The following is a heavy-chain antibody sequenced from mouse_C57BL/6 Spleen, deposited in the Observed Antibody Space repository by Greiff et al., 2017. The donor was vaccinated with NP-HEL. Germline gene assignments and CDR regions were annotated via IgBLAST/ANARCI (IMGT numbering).Heavy chain of an antibody. J-gene: IGHJ2*01. CDR1: GFTFSDYG. D-gene: IGHD2-5*01. Sequence: EVLLVESGAGLVKPGASLKLSCAASGFTFSDYGMHWVRQAPEKGLEWVAYISSGNGTIYYAATFKGRFTISTDNATNTLFLQMTSLTSEDTAMYYCARRRYSNGYFDDWGQGTTLTVSS. CDR3: ARRRYSNGYFDD. CDR2: ISSGNGTI. V-gene: IGHV5-17*01.